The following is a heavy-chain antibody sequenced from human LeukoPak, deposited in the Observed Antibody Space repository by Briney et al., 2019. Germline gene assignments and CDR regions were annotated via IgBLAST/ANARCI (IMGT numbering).Heavy chain of an antibody. CDR3: ARGGMIVGINDAFDI. CDR1: GFTFSSYD. V-gene: IGHV3-13*01. D-gene: IGHD3-22*01. J-gene: IGHJ3*02. Sequence: PGGSLRLSCAASGFTFSSYDMHWVRQATGKGLEWVSAIGTAGDTYYPGSVKGRFTISRENAKNSLYLQMNSLRAGDTAVYYCARGGMIVGINDAFDIWGQGTMVTVSS. CDR2: IGTAGDT.